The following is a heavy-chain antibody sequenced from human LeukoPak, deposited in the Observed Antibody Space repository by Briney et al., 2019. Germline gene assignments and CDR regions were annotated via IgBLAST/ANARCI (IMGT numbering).Heavy chain of an antibody. D-gene: IGHD3-3*01. V-gene: IGHV3-23*01. CDR1: GFAFSSHA. CDR3: ARGSTYDFWSGDALDV. J-gene: IGHJ3*01. CDR2: ISGSSEKT. Sequence: GGSLRLSCAASGFAFSSHAMTWVRQAPGKGLEWVSSISGSSEKTYYEDSVKGRFTISRDSSQKILNLQMNNLRAEDTAIYYCARGSTYDFWSGDALDVWGQGTMVTVAS.